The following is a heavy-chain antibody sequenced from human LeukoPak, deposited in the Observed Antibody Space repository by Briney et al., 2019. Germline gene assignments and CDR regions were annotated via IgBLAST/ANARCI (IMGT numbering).Heavy chain of an antibody. Sequence: QPGGSLRLSCAASGFTFDDYAMHWVRQAPGKGLEWVFLISGDGSDTHSSDSVKGRFTISRDNSKNSLYLQMNSLRTDDTALYFCAKGYRSGTYWNAFHIWGQGTMVTVSS. CDR1: GFTFDDYA. CDR3: AKGYRSGTYWNAFHI. D-gene: IGHD1-26*01. V-gene: IGHV3-43*02. J-gene: IGHJ3*02. CDR2: ISGDGSDT.